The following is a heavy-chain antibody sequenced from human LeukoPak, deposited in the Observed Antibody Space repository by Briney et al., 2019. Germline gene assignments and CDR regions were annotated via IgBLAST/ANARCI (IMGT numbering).Heavy chain of an antibody. CDR2: IWYDGSNK. CDR3: ARDSYDYSNGDAFDI. CDR1: GFTFSSYG. J-gene: IGHJ3*02. Sequence: GGSLRLFCAASGFTFSSYGMHWVRQAPGKGLEWVAVIWYDGSNKYYADSVKGRFTISRDNSKNTLYLQMNSLRAEDTAVYYCARDSYDYSNGDAFDIWGQGTMVTVSS. D-gene: IGHD4-4*01. V-gene: IGHV3-33*08.